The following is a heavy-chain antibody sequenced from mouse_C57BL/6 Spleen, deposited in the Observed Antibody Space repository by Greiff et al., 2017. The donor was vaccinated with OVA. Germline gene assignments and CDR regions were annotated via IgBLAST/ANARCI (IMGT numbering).Heavy chain of an antibody. CDR3: ARPDYYGSSHYFDY. D-gene: IGHD1-1*01. Sequence: EVKLVESGGGLVKPGGSLKLSCAASGFTFSDYGMHWVRQAPEKGLEWVAYISSGSSTIYYADTVKGRFTISRDNAKNTLFLQMTSLRSEDTAMYYCARPDYYGSSHYFDYWGQGTTLTVSS. CDR1: GFTFSDYG. V-gene: IGHV5-17*01. J-gene: IGHJ2*01. CDR2: ISSGSSTI.